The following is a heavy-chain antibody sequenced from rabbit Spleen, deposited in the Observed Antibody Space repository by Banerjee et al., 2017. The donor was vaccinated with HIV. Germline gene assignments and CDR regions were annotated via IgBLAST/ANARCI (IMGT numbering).Heavy chain of an antibody. CDR3: ARDPFSRLVPGNL. D-gene: IGHD4-1*01. Sequence: QEQLEESGGDLVKPEGSLTLTCTASGIDFSSGYWMCWVRQAPGKGLEWIACIFTRGGDIYYANWAKGRFTVSKTSSTTVTLQMTSLTDADTATYFCARDPFSRLVPGNLWGPGTLVTV. V-gene: IGHV1S45*01. CDR1: GIDFSSGYW. J-gene: IGHJ4*01. CDR2: IFTRGGDI.